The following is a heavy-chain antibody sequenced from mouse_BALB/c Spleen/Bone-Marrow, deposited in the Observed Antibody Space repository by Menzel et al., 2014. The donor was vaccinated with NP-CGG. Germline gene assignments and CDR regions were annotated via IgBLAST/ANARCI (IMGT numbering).Heavy chain of an antibody. CDR3: ARQLGLRVDY. CDR2: ISNGVGRT. V-gene: IGHV5-12-2*01. D-gene: IGHD3-1*01. CDR1: GFTFSSYS. J-gene: IGHJ4*01. Sequence: EVQLVESGRGLVQPGGSLQLSCAASGFTFSSYSMSWVRQTPEWRLGRVAYISNGVGRTYYPDTVKGRFTISRDNAKNTLYQQMSSLKSEDTAMYYCARQLGLRVDYWGQGSSVTGSS.